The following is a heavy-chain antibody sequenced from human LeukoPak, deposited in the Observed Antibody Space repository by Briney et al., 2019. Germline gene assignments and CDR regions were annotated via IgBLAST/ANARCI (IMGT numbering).Heavy chain of an antibody. Sequence: GGSLRLSCAASGFTFSGYGMHWVRQAPGKGLEWVAVISYDGSNKYYADSVKGRFTISRDNSKNTLYLQMNSLRAEDTAVYYCVKGSPHYYDSSSAFDIWGQGTMVTVSS. V-gene: IGHV3-30*18. CDR3: VKGSPHYYDSSSAFDI. D-gene: IGHD3-22*01. CDR2: ISYDGSNK. J-gene: IGHJ3*02. CDR1: GFTFSGYG.